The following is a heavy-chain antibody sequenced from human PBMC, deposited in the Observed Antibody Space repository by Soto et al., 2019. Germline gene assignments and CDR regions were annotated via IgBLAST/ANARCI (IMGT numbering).Heavy chain of an antibody. Sequence: SGPTLVNPTQTLTLTCTFSGFSLSTSGMRVSWIRQPPGKALEWLARIDWDDDKFYSTSLKTRLTISKDTSKNQVALTMTNMDPVDTATYYCARNRGYSYGYDWFDPWGQGTLVTVSS. J-gene: IGHJ5*02. CDR1: GFSLSTSGMR. CDR3: ARNRGYSYGYDWFDP. D-gene: IGHD5-18*01. CDR2: IDWDDDK. V-gene: IGHV2-70*04.